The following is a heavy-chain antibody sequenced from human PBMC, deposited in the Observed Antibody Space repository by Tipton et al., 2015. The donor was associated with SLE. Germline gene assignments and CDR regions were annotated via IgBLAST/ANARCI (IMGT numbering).Heavy chain of an antibody. Sequence: TLSLTCTVSGGSISSSSYYWGWIRQPPGKGLEWIGYIYYSGSTNYNPSLKSRVTISVDTSKNQFSLKLSSVTAADTAVYYCARKGRGGYYYDSSGYRNYFDYWGQGTLVTVSS. V-gene: IGHV4-61*05. CDR2: IYYSGST. J-gene: IGHJ4*02. D-gene: IGHD3-22*01. CDR3: ARKGRGGYYYDSSGYRNYFDY. CDR1: GGSISSSSYY.